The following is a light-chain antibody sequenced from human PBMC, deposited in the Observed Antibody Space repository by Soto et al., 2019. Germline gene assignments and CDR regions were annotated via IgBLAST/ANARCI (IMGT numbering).Light chain of an antibody. V-gene: IGKV1-39*01. CDR2: DAS. CDR1: QYVSTS. J-gene: IGKJ2*01. Sequence: DIQMIQSPSSLSASIGDRVTITCRASQYVSTSLNWYQQKRGKAPKLLIYDASNLQSGVPSRLSGSESGAGFTLTISSLQPEDCATYYCQQSHDFPYTFGQGTKLDIK. CDR3: QQSHDFPYT.